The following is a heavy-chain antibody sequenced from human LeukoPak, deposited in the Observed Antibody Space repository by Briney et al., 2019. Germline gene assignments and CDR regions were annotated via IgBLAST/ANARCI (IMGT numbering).Heavy chain of an antibody. CDR2: FDPEDGET. J-gene: IGHJ4*02. CDR1: GYTLTELS. Sequence: ASVKVSCKVSGYTLTELSMHWVRQAPGKGLEWMGGFDPEDGETIYAQKFQGRVTMTEDTSTDTAYMELSSLRSDDTAVYYCARPNTEANGYFFDFWGQGTLVTVSS. CDR3: ARPNTEANGYFFDF. V-gene: IGHV1-24*01. D-gene: IGHD5-18*01.